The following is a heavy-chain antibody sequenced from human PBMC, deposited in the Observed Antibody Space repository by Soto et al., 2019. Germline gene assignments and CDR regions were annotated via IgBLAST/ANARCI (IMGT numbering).Heavy chain of an antibody. CDR1: GFTVSSNY. CDR3: ARDGVHCSDGSGYGVPMDF. CDR2: IQRGGST. V-gene: IGHV3-66*01. J-gene: IGHJ6*03. Sequence: EVQLVESGGGLVQPGGSLRLSCAASGFTVSSNYMSWVRKAPGKGLEWVSVIQRGGSTYYADTVKGRFTISRDNSKNTLYLQMNSLRAEDTAVYYCARDGVHCSDGSGYGVPMDFWGKGTTVPVS. D-gene: IGHD2-15*01.